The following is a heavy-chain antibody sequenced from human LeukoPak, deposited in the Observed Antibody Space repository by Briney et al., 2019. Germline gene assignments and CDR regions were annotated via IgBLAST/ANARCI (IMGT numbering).Heavy chain of an antibody. V-gene: IGHV4-39*07. Sequence: SETLSLTCTVSGGSISSSNHYWGWIRQPPGKGLEWIGSIYYGGSTYYNPSPKSRVTISVDTSKNQFSLHLNSVTAADTAVYYCAREGRTTVTTTSNWGQGTLVTVSS. CDR1: GGSISSSNHY. CDR2: IYYGGST. CDR3: AREGRTTVTTTSN. D-gene: IGHD4-17*01. J-gene: IGHJ4*02.